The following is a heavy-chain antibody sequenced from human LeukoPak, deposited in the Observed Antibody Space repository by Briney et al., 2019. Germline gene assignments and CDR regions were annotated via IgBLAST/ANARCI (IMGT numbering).Heavy chain of an antibody. Sequence: PGGSLRLSCAASGFTFSSYGMSWVRQAPGKGLEWVSAISGSGGSTYYADSVKGRCIISRDNSKNMLYLEMNSLRAEDTAMYYCARGTHKGELGNRFDYWGQGTLVTVSS. V-gene: IGHV3-23*01. CDR2: ISGSGGST. D-gene: IGHD1-26*01. CDR1: GFTFSSYG. J-gene: IGHJ4*02. CDR3: ARGTHKGELGNRFDY.